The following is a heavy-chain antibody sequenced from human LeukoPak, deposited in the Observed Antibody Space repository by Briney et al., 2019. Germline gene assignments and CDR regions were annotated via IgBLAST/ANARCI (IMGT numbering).Heavy chain of an antibody. CDR1: AGSLSSGNYF. V-gene: IGHV4-39*01. CDR3: ARLSKGRYFDYIFDD. CDR2: INYIGSP. J-gene: IGHJ4*02. D-gene: IGHD3-9*01. Sequence: SESLSLTCSLSAGSLSSGNYFCGWLRQPPGKGLEWLANINYIGSPAYNPALKSRVTMSVDTSKNQFSLKMTSVTAADTAVYYCARLSKGRYFDYIFDDWGQGTLVTVS.